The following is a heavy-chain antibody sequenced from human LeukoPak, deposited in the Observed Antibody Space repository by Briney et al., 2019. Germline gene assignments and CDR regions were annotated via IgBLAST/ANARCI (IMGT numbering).Heavy chain of an antibody. J-gene: IGHJ4*02. D-gene: IGHD6-19*01. Sequence: RPSETLSLTCAVYGGSFSGYYWSWIRQPPGKGLEWIGEINHSGSTNYNPSLKSRVTISVDTSKNQFSLKLSSVTAADTAVYYCARVAPSSGRRIDYWGQGTLVTVSS. CDR3: ARVAPSSGRRIDY. CDR2: INHSGST. V-gene: IGHV4-34*01. CDR1: GGSFSGYY.